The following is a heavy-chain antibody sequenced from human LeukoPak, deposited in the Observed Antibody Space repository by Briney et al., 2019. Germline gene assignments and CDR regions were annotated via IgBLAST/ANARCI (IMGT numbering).Heavy chain of an antibody. J-gene: IGHJ6*03. Sequence: GASVKVSCEASGYTFTGYYMHWVRQAPGQGLEWMGWINPNSGGTNYAQKFQGRVTMTRDTSISTAYMELSRLRSDDTAVYYCASTSPCTNGVCYHANYYYYMDVWGKGTTVTVSS. V-gene: IGHV1-2*02. D-gene: IGHD2-8*01. CDR3: ASTSPCTNGVCYHANYYYYMDV. CDR1: GYTFTGYY. CDR2: INPNSGGT.